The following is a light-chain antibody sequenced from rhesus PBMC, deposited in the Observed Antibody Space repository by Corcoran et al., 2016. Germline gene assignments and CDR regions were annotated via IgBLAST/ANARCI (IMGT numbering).Light chain of an antibody. V-gene: IGLV2-32*02. Sequence: QAALTQPRSVSGAPGQSVTIPCFGTSSNIGTYNYVSWYQQRPGTAPQLMIYEVGKRPSGVSTRFSGSKSGNTASLTISGLQAEDEADYYCTAYVGNNAYIFASGTRLTVL. CDR2: EVG. CDR3: TAYVGNNAYI. J-gene: IGLJ1*01. CDR1: SSNIGTYNY.